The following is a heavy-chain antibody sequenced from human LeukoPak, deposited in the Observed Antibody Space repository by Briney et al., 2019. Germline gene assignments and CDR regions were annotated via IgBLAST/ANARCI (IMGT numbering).Heavy chain of an antibody. V-gene: IGHV3-23*01. D-gene: IGHD3-16*01. CDR1: GFTFDNYA. CDR3: AKDWGGVPEYLQH. Sequence: QPGGSLRLSCGASGFTFDNYAMTWVRQAPGKGLESVASTVASGTRAYYADSVKGRFTISRDNFKNVLYLQMSSLRAEDTAIYYCAKDWGGVPEYLQHWGQGTLVTVSS. J-gene: IGHJ1*01. CDR2: TVASGTRA.